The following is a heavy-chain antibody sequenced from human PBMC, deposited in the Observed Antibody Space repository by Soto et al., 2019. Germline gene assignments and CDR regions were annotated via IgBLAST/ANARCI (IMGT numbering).Heavy chain of an antibody. Sequence: EVQLVESGGGLVQPGGSLRLSCAASGFTFRSNWMHWVRQASGKGPVWVSRIMSDGSITNYADAVKGRFTISRDNAKNTLYLQMNSLRTEDTAVYYCAATVATRPNWGQGTLVTVSS. V-gene: IGHV3-74*01. J-gene: IGHJ4*02. D-gene: IGHD2-21*01. CDR3: AATVATRPN. CDR1: GFTFRSNW. CDR2: IMSDGSIT.